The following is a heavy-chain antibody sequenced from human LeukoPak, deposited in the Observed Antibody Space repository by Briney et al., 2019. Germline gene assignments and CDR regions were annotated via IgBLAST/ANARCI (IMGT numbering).Heavy chain of an antibody. J-gene: IGHJ5*02. CDR1: GGTFSSYA. V-gene: IGHV1-69*04. Sequence: ASVKVSCKASGGTFSSYAISWVRQAPGQGLEWMGRIIPILGIANYAQKFQGRVTITADKSTSTAYMELSSLRSEDTAVYYCARSPLTVTTFWGPFGPWGQGTLVTVSS. CDR2: IIPILGIA. CDR3: ARSPLTVTTFWGPFGP. D-gene: IGHD4-11*01.